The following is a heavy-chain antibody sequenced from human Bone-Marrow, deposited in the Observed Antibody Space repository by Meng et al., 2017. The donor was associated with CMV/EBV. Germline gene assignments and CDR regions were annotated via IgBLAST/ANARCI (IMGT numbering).Heavy chain of an antibody. CDR3: AHAEQPYQLYPEYFQH. CDR1: GFTFSDYY. V-gene: IGHV3-11*01. CDR2: ISSSGSTI. J-gene: IGHJ1*01. Sequence: GESLKISCAASGFTFSDYYMSWIRQAPGKGLEWVSYISSSGSTIYYADSVKGRFTISRDNAKNSLYLQMNSLRAEDTAIYYCAHAEQPYQLYPEYFQHWGPGTLVTVSS. D-gene: IGHD6-13*01.